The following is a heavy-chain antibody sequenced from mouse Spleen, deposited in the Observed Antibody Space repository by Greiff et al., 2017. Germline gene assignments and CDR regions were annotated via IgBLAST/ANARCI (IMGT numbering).Heavy chain of an antibody. V-gene: IGHV5-9*01. J-gene: IGHJ2*01. CDR3: ARRSRGGYYSYYFDY. Sequence: EVMLVESGGGLVKPGGSLKLSCAASGFTFSSYTMSWVRQTPAKRLEWVATISSGGGNTYYPDSVKGRFTISRDNARNTLYLQMSSLRSEDTAMYYCARRSRGGYYSYYFDYWGQGTTLTVSS. CDR1: GFTFSSYT. D-gene: IGHD2-3*01. CDR2: ISSGGGNT.